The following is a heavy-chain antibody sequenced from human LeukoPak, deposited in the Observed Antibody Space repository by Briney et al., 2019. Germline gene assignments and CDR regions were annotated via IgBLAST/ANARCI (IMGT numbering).Heavy chain of an antibody. CDR2: ISGSGGST. CDR1: GFTFSSYA. D-gene: IGHD6-19*01. CDR3: AKVWGSSGHCFDY. Sequence: GGSLRLSCAASGFTFSSYAMSWVRQAPGKGLEWVSAISGSGGSTYYADSVKGRFTISRDNSKNTLYLQMNSLRAEEPAVYYCAKVWGSSGHCFDYWGQGTLVTVSS. J-gene: IGHJ4*02. V-gene: IGHV3-23*01.